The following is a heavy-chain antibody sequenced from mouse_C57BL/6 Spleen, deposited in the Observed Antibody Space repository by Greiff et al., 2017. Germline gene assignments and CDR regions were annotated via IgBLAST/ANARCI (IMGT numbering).Heavy chain of an antibody. CDR2: IHPNSGST. V-gene: IGHV1-64*01. CDR3: ASSGGNYVGFAY. D-gene: IGHD2-1*01. CDR1: GYTFTSYW. Sequence: QVQLQQPGAELVKPGASVKLSCKASGYTFTSYWMHWVKQRPGQGLEWIGMIHPNSGSTNYNEKFKSKATLTVDKSSSTAYMQLSSLTSEDSAVYYCASSGGNYVGFAYWGQGTLVTVSA. J-gene: IGHJ3*01.